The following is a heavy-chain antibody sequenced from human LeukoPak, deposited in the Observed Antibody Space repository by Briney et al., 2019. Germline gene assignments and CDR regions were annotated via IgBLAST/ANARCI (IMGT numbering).Heavy chain of an antibody. J-gene: IGHJ4*02. D-gene: IGHD6-13*01. CDR1: GGSVNSVDSY. Sequence: SQTLSLTWTVSGGSVNSVDSYWSWIRQSPGKGLEWTGYIYYSGNTYYSPSLMSRVTTSIDTSKNQFSLKLTCMTASDAAVFYYCRARYSSSSFYFDYWGQGALVTVSS. V-gene: IGHV4-30-4*08. CDR2: IYYSGNT. CDR3: CRARYSSSSFYFDY.